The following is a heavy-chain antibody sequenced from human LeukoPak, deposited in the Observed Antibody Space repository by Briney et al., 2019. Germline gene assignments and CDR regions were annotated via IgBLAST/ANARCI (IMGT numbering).Heavy chain of an antibody. J-gene: IGHJ4*02. CDR3: ARSPIEGGAYFDY. CDR1: GFTFSSYS. V-gene: IGHV3-48*01. D-gene: IGHD3-16*01. Sequence: GGSLRLSCAASGFTFSSYSMNWVRQAPGKGLEWVSYISSSSSTIYYADSVKGRFTISRDKAKNSLYLQMNSLRAEDTAVYYCARSPIEGGAYFDYWGQGTLVTVSS. CDR2: ISSSSSTI.